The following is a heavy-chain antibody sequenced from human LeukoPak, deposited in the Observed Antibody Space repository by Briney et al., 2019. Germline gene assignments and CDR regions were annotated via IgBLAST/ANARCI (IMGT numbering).Heavy chain of an antibody. J-gene: IGHJ3*02. CDR2: IRYDGSNK. CDR1: EFTFSRYG. CDR3: AKWGGYSSGWYSFRGAFDI. D-gene: IGHD6-19*01. Sequence: GGSLRLSCAASEFTFSRYGMHWVRQAPGKGLEWVAFIRYDGSNKYYADSVKGRFTISRDNSKNTLYLQMNSLRAEDTAVYYCAKWGGYSSGWYSFRGAFDIWGQGTMVTVSS. V-gene: IGHV3-30*02.